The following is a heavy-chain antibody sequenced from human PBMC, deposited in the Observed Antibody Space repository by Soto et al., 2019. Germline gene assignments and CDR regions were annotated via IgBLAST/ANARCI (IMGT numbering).Heavy chain of an antibody. Sequence: QVTLKESGPVLVKPTETLTLTCTVSGFSLSNARMGVSWIRQPPGKALEWLAHIFSNDEKSYSTSLKSRLTISKDTXXSXVXPTMTNMDPVDTATYYCARILLGGWYVGYYYYGMDVWGQGTTVTVSS. CDR1: GFSLSNARMG. CDR3: ARILLGGWYVGYYYYGMDV. D-gene: IGHD6-19*01. V-gene: IGHV2-26*01. J-gene: IGHJ6*02. CDR2: IFSNDEK.